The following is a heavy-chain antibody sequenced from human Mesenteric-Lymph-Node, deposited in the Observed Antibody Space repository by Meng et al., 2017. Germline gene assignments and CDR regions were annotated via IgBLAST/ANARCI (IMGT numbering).Heavy chain of an antibody. V-gene: IGHV5-51*01. CDR2: IDPGDSDT. Sequence: GESLKISCKGSGYSFISYWIGWVRQMPGKGLEWMGIIDPGDSDTRYSPSFQGQVTFTADKSINTAYLQWNSLKASDTGMYYCARSVEGYTGGWNGVPLDYWGQGTLVTVSS. CDR1: GYSFISYW. J-gene: IGHJ4*02. D-gene: IGHD6-19*01. CDR3: ARSVEGYTGGWNGVPLDY.